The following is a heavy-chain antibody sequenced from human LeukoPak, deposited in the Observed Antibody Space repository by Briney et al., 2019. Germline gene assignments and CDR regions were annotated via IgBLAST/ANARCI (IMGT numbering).Heavy chain of an antibody. CDR3: VREGGEA. CDR1: GFALSSYE. Sequence: GGSLRLSCAASGFALSSYEVNWVRQAPGKGLEWVSYISSGGSPIYYSDSVKGRFTISRDNAKNSVYLQMDSLRAEDTAVYLCVREGGEAWGQGTPVTVSS. CDR2: ISSGGSPI. V-gene: IGHV3-48*03. D-gene: IGHD2-21*01. J-gene: IGHJ4*03.